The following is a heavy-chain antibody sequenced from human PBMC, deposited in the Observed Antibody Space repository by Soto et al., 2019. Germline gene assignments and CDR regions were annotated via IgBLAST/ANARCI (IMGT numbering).Heavy chain of an antibody. CDR3: PRVGLNSSRGGDNWFDP. CDR1: GGSISSGGYY. V-gene: IGHV4-31*03. Sequence: PSETLSLTCTVSGGSISSGGYYWSWIRQHPGKGLEWIGYIYYSGSTYYNPSRKSRVTISVDTSKNQFSLKLISVTAADTAVYYCPRVGLNSSRGGDNWFDPWGQGTLVTVSS. CDR2: IYYSGST. D-gene: IGHD6-13*01. J-gene: IGHJ5*02.